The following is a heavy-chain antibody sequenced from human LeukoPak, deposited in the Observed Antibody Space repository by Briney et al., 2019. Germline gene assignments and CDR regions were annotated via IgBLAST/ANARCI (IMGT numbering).Heavy chain of an antibody. CDR2: ISGSGGRA. Sequence: GGSLRLSCAASGFTFSCCGMTWVRQAPGKGLEWVSGISGSGGRAYYADSVQGRFTISRDNSKNTLYLQMNSLRAEDTAVYYCAKAGGDTAMDLYYYYMDVWGKGTTVTISS. V-gene: IGHV3-23*01. D-gene: IGHD5-18*01. J-gene: IGHJ6*03. CDR3: AKAGGDTAMDLYYYYMDV. CDR1: GFTFSCCG.